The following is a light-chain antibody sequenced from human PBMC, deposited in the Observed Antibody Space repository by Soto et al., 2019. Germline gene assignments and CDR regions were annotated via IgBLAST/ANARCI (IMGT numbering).Light chain of an antibody. CDR1: QNIRYY. CDR2: GAT. Sequence: DIQMTQSPSSLSASVGDRVTITCRASQNIRYYLNWFQQKSGKAPNLLIYGATTLHIGVPSRFSGSGSGTDFSLTISSLQPEDFAGYYCQQRYTTPWTFGQGSNVDVK. V-gene: IGKV1-39*01. J-gene: IGKJ1*01. CDR3: QQRYTTPWT.